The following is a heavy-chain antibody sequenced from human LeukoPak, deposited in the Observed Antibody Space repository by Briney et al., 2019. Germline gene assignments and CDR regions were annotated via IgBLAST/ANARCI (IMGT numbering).Heavy chain of an antibody. Sequence: ASVKVSCGASGYTFTYYYMHWVRQAPGQGLEWMGIINPSGGSTSYAQKFQGRVTMTRDTSTSTVYMELSSLRSEDTAVYYCARKAGGSYRLDYWGQGTLVTVSS. J-gene: IGHJ4*02. CDR2: INPSGGST. V-gene: IGHV1-46*01. CDR3: ARKAGGSYRLDY. CDR1: GYTFTYYY. D-gene: IGHD1-26*01.